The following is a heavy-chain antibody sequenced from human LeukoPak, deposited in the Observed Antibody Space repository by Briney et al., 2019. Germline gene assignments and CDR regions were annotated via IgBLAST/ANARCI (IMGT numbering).Heavy chain of an antibody. D-gene: IGHD3-22*01. CDR2: IIPIFGTA. J-gene: IGHJ3*02. CDR1: GYTFTSYA. V-gene: IGHV1-69*06. Sequence: SVKVSCKASGYTFTSYAISWVRQAPGQGLEWMGGIIPIFGTANYAQKFQGRVTITADKSTSTAYMELSSLRSEDTAVYYCATSSNYYDSSGFFLDAFDIWGQGTMVTVSS. CDR3: ATSSNYYDSSGFFLDAFDI.